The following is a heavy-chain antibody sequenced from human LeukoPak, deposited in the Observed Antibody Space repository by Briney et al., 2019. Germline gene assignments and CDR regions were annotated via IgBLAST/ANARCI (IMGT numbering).Heavy chain of an antibody. Sequence: SETLSLTCTVSGASIRSDTYYWAWIRQPPGKGLEWMGSLWSGTTTYYNPSLTSRVTIAVDTSKNQFSLILPSVTAADTAVYYCARGRRGNYFQDYWGQGTLVTVSS. V-gene: IGHV4-39*07. D-gene: IGHD1-26*01. CDR3: ARGRRGNYFQDY. J-gene: IGHJ4*02. CDR2: LWSGTTT. CDR1: GASIRSDTYY.